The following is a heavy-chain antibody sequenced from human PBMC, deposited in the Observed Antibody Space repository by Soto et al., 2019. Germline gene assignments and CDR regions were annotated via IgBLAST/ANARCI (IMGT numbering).Heavy chain of an antibody. CDR2: ISYDGSNK. J-gene: IGHJ3*02. Sequence: GGSLRLSCAASGFTFSSYAMHWVRQAPGKGLEWVAVISYDGSNKYYADSVKGRFTISRDNSKNTLYLQMNSLRAEDTAVYYCARIPDWGHDAFDIWGQGTMVTVSS. V-gene: IGHV3-30-3*01. CDR1: GFTFSSYA. D-gene: IGHD7-27*01. CDR3: ARIPDWGHDAFDI.